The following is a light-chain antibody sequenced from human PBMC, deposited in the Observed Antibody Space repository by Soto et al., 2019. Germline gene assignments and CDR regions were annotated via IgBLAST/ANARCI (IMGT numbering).Light chain of an antibody. J-gene: IGKJ3*01. Sequence: EIVLTQSPGTLSLFPGERATLSCRASQRVSSTYFAWYRQKPGQPPRLLIYGASKRATGVPDRVSGSGSGTDFTLTINRLETEDFAVYYCQHYASSPPGFTFGPGTTVDIK. CDR3: QHYASSPPGFT. CDR2: GAS. V-gene: IGKV3-20*01. CDR1: QRVSSTY.